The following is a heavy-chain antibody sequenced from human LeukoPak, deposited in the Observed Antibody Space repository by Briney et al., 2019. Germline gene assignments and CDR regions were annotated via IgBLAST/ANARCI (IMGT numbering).Heavy chain of an antibody. J-gene: IGHJ4*02. V-gene: IGHV4-59*01. CDR2: IYYSGST. Sequence: SETLSLTCTVSGXSINSYYWSWIRQPPGKGLEWIGYIYYSGSTNYNPSLKSRVTISVDTSKNQFSLKLSSVTAADTAVYFCARVLDCYDSSGYYYVPRTFDYWGQGTLVTVSS. D-gene: IGHD3-22*01. CDR3: ARVLDCYDSSGYYYVPRTFDY. CDR1: GXSINSYY.